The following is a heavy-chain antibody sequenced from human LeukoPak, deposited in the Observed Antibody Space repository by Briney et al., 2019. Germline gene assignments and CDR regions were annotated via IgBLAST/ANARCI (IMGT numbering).Heavy chain of an antibody. CDR1: GGSISSSSYN. CDR3: ARGAGYSREVNFYHYMDV. CDR2: IYYSGSS. D-gene: IGHD1-26*01. Sequence: SETLSLTCTVSGGSISSSSYNWDWIRQPPGKGLEWIGSIYYSGSSYYNPSLKSRVTISVDTSKNQFSLKLSSVTAADTAVYKCARGAGYSREVNFYHYMDVWGKGTTVTVSS. V-gene: IGHV4-39*01. J-gene: IGHJ6*03.